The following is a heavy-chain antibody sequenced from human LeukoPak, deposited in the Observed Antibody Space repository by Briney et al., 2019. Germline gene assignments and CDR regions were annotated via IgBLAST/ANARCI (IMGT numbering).Heavy chain of an antibody. CDR1: GYSFNTYY. J-gene: IGHJ4*02. D-gene: IGHD7-27*01. Sequence: ASVKVSCKASGYSFNTYYMNWVRQAPEQGLEWMGIINPSGGSTSYAQKFQGRVTMTRDTSTSTVYMELSSLRSEDTAVYYCATTRLGIGSFDYWGQGTLVTVSS. CDR3: ATTRLGIGSFDY. CDR2: INPSGGST. V-gene: IGHV1-46*02.